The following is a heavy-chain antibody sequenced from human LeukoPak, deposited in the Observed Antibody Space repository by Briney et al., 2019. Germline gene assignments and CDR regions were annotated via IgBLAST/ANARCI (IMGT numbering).Heavy chain of an antibody. CDR3: ARGYNHFDY. CDR1: GGSISSSSYY. J-gene: IGHJ4*02. D-gene: IGHD1-1*01. CDR2: IYYSGST. V-gene: IGHV4-61*01. Sequence: SETLSLTCTVSGGSISSSSYYWSWIRQPPGKGLEWIGYIYYSGSTNYNPSLKSRVTISVDTSKNQFSLKLSSVTAADTAVYYCARGYNHFDYWGQGTLVTVSS.